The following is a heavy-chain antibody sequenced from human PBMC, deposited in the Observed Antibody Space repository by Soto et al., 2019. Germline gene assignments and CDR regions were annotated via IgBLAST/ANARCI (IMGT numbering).Heavy chain of an antibody. J-gene: IGHJ3*02. CDR3: ARRRSIRRDAFDI. CDR2: IYPGDSDT. V-gene: IGHV5-51*03. Sequence: EVQLVQSGAEVKKPRQSLRISCKGFGYSFASYWIGWVRQMPGKGLEWMGIIYPGDSDTRYSPSFQGQVTISADKSISPAYLRWSSLKASDTAMYYCARRRSIRRDAFDIWGQGTMVTVSS. D-gene: IGHD3-9*01. CDR1: GYSFASYW.